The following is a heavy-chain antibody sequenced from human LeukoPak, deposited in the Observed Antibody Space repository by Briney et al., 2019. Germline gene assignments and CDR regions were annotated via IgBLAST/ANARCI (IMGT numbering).Heavy chain of an antibody. V-gene: IGHV3-30-3*01. CDR1: GFTFSSYA. CDR2: ISYDGSNK. D-gene: IGHD6-13*01. J-gene: IGHJ5*02. CDR3: ARWQQLAS. Sequence: PGGSLRLSCAASGFTFSSYAMHWVRQAPGKGPEWVAVISYDGSNKYYADSVKGRFTISRDNSKNTLYLQMNSLRAEDTAVYYCARWQQLASWGQGTLVTVSS.